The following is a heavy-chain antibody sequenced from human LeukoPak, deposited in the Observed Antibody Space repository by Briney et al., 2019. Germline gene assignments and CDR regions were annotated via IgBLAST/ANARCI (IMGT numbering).Heavy chain of an antibody. Sequence: PSETLSLTCTVSGGAISGYYWSWIRQSPGKGLEWIGYIYYTGSTNYNASLQSRVTLSVDTSKNQFSLKLSSVTAADTAVYYCARSYCGGDCPPWGQGTLVTVSS. J-gene: IGHJ5*02. CDR3: ARSYCGGDCPP. D-gene: IGHD2-21*01. CDR2: IYYTGST. CDR1: GGAISGYY. V-gene: IGHV4-59*01.